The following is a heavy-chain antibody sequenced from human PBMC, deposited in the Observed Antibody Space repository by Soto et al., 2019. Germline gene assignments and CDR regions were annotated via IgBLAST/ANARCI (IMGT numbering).Heavy chain of an antibody. J-gene: IGHJ6*02. V-gene: IGHV1-69*01. Sequence: QVQLVQSGAEVKKPGSSVKVSCKASGGTFSSYAISWVRQAPGQGLEWMGGIIPIFGTANYAQKFQGRVTITAVESTSTAYMELSSLRSEDTAVYYCARDYCGGDCYSSYYYYGMDVWCQGTTVTVSS. D-gene: IGHD2-21*02. CDR3: ARDYCGGDCYSSYYYYGMDV. CDR2: IIPIFGTA. CDR1: GGTFSSYA.